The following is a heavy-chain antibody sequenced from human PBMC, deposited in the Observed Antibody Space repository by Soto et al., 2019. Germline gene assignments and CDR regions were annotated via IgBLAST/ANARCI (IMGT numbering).Heavy chain of an antibody. V-gene: IGHV3-74*03. CDR2: IKTDGTVT. Sequence: PGGSLRLSCAASGFTFSSYWMHWVRQDAGKGLLWVSSIKTDGTVTQYADSVKGRFTVSRDNAKNTLYLQMNSLRAEDTAVYYCARDGRGVVVTAIQYFQHWGQGTLVTVSS. CDR1: GFTFSSYW. CDR3: ARDGRGVVVTAIQYFQH. J-gene: IGHJ1*01. D-gene: IGHD2-21*02.